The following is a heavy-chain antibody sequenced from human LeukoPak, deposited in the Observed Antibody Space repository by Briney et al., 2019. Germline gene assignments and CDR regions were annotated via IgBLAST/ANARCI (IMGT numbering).Heavy chain of an antibody. D-gene: IGHD3-10*01. Sequence: ASVKVSCMASGYTFTDYYMHWVRQAPGQGREGMGWINPNSGGTNYAQKFQGRVTMTRDTSISTAYMELSRLRSDDTAVYYCATHMVQGFDYWGQGTLVTVSS. J-gene: IGHJ4*02. CDR3: ATHMVQGFDY. CDR1: GYTFTDYY. V-gene: IGHV1-2*02. CDR2: INPNSGGT.